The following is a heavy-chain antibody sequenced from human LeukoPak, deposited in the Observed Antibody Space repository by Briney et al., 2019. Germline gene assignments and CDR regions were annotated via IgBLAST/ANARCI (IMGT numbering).Heavy chain of an antibody. CDR1: GGSFSGYY. CDR3: ARGCSGTLFGVVRSLPYSYYYYMHV. V-gene: IGHV4-34*01. CDR2: INHSGST. Sequence: SETLSLTCAVYGGSFSGYYWTWIRQPPGKGLELIWEINHSGSTNYNPSLKSRVTISVATSKNQFSLKLSSVTAADTAAYYCARGCSGTLFGVVRSLPYSYYYYMHVWGKGTTVTVSS. J-gene: IGHJ6*03. D-gene: IGHD3-3*01.